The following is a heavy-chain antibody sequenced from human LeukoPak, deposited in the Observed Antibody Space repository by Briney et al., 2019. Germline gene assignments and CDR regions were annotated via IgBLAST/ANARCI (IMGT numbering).Heavy chain of an antibody. CDR2: INQDGSEK. CDR1: GFTFSSYW. Sequence: EGSLRLSCAASGFTFSSYWMSWVRQAPGKGLEWVANINQDGSEKYYVDSVKGRFTLSRDSAKNSLYLQMNSLRAEDTAVYYCARVTSGLDYWGQGTLVTVSS. J-gene: IGHJ4*02. V-gene: IGHV3-7*01. CDR3: ARVTSGLDY.